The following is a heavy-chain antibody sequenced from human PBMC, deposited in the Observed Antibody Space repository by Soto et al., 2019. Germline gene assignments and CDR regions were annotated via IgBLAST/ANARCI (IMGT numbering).Heavy chain of an antibody. CDR1: GYTFTSYA. Sequence: QVQLVQSGAEVKKPGASVKVSCKASGYTFTSYAMHWVRRAPGQRLEWMGWINAGNGNTKYSQKFQGRVTITRDTSASTAYMELSSLRSEDTAVYYCASIKGYDPGTYDYWGQGTLVTVSS. CDR3: ASIKGYDPGTYDY. V-gene: IGHV1-3*01. J-gene: IGHJ4*02. D-gene: IGHD5-12*01. CDR2: INAGNGNT.